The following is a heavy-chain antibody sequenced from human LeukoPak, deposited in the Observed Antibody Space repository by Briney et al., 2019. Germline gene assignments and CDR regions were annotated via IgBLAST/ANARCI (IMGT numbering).Heavy chain of an antibody. CDR2: ISYDGSNK. D-gene: IGHD2-15*01. CDR3: ARPDCSGGSCYSYGMDV. Sequence: GGSLRLSCAASGFTFSSYGMHWVRQAPGKGLEWVAVISYDGSNKYYADSVKGRFTISRDNSKNTLYLQMNSLRAEDTAVYYCARPDCSGGSCYSYGMDVWGQGTTVTVSS. J-gene: IGHJ6*02. V-gene: IGHV3-30*03. CDR1: GFTFSSYG.